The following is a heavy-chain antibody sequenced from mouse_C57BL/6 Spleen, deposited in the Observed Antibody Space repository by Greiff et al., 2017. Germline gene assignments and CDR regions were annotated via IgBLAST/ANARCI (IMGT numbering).Heavy chain of an antibody. J-gene: IGHJ4*01. CDR1: GFTFSSYT. Sequence: EVQRVESGGGLVKPGGSLKLSCAASGFTFSSYTMSWVRQTPEQRLEWVATLSGGGGNTHYTDSVKGRFTISRDNAKNTLYLQLSSLRSEDTALYYCAIDGVTTVVATGYYYAMDYWGQGTSVTVSS. D-gene: IGHD1-1*01. CDR3: AIDGVTTVVATGYYYAMDY. V-gene: IGHV5-9*01. CDR2: LSGGGGNT.